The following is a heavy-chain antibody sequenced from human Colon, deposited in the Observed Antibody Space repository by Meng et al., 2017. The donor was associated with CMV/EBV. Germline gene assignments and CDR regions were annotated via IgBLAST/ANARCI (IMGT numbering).Heavy chain of an antibody. V-gene: IGHV1-69*06. CDR3: VRASGFGELY. J-gene: IGHJ4*02. Sequence: SVKVSCKTSGGTFTFHDYRISWVRQAPGQGLEWMGGIVPIVGTANTAQKFQGRVTFSADKVAGTAYMYLSSLTSADTALYFCVRASGFGELYWGQGTQVTVSS. CDR2: IVPIVGTA. D-gene: IGHD3-10*01. CDR1: GGTFTFHDYR.